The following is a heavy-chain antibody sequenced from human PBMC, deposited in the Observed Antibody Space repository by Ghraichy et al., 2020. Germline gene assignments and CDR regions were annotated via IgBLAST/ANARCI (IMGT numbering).Heavy chain of an antibody. CDR3: ARARQAYDYVWGSYRFALLDY. D-gene: IGHD3-16*02. V-gene: IGHV4-34*01. CDR1: GGSFSGYY. Sequence: SETLSLTCAVYGGSFSGYYWSWIRQPPGKGLEWIGEINHSGSTNYNPSLKSRVTISVDTSKNQFSLKLSSVTAADTAVYYCARARQAYDYVWGSYRFALLDYWGQGILITVSS. CDR2: INHSGST. J-gene: IGHJ4*02.